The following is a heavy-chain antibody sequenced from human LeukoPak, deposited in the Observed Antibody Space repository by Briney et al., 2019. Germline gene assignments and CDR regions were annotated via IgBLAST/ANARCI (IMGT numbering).Heavy chain of an antibody. CDR1: GGSISSGGYY. D-gene: IGHD3-10*01. CDR3: ARAVRSMVRGVINYYGMDV. J-gene: IGHJ6*02. CDR2: IYYSGST. Sequence: SQTLSLTCTVSGGSISSGGYYWSWIRQPPGKGLEWIGYIYYSGSTYYNPSLKSRVTISVDTSKNQFSLKLSSVTAADTAVYYCARAVRSMVRGVINYYGMDVWGQGTTVTVSS. V-gene: IGHV4-31*03.